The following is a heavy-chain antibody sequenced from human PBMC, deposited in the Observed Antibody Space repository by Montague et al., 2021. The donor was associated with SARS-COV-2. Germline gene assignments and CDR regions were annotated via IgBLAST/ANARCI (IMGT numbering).Heavy chain of an antibody. CDR3: ARNLVVHYWYGIDV. CDR2: IHYSGSA. D-gene: IGHD2-15*01. Sequence: SETRSLTCTVSGGSINSGNYYWSWIRQHPGKGLEWIGYIHYSGSAYYNPSLKSRVTISVDTSKNQFSLNLSSVTAADTAVYYCARNLVVHYWYGIDVWGQGTPVTVSS. CDR1: GGSINSGNYY. J-gene: IGHJ6*02. V-gene: IGHV4-61*01.